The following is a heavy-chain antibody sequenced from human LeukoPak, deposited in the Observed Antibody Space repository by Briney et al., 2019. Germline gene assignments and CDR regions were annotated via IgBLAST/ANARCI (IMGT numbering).Heavy chain of an antibody. CDR3: ATVLYYYDSSGYYRPDAFDI. J-gene: IGHJ3*02. V-gene: IGHV4-30-4*01. CDR1: GGSISSGDYY. CDR2: IYHSGST. D-gene: IGHD3-22*01. Sequence: SQTLSLTCTVSGGSISSGDYYWSWIRQPPGKGLEWIGYIYHSGSTYYNPSLKSRVTISVDTSKNQFSLKLSSVTAADTAVYYCATVLYYYDSSGYYRPDAFDIWGQGTMVTVSS.